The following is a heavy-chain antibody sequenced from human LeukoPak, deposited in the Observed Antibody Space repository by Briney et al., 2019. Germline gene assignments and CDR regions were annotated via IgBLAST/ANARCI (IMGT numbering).Heavy chain of an antibody. J-gene: IGHJ3*02. CDR3: AHRYGSGSYAAFDI. Sequence: SGPTLVNPTQTLTLTCTFSGFSLSTSGVGVGWIRQPPGKALEWLALIYCDDDRRYSPSLKSRLTITKDTSKNQVVLTMTNMDPVDTATYYCAHRYGSGSYAAFDIWGQGTMVTVSS. D-gene: IGHD3-10*01. CDR2: IYCDDDR. V-gene: IGHV2-5*02. CDR1: GFSLSTSGVG.